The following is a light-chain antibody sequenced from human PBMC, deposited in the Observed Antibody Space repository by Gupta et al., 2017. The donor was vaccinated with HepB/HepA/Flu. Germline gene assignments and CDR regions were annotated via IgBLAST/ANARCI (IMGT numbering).Light chain of an antibody. J-gene: IGKJ1*01. CDR2: LGS. CDR3: MQALQTPPT. CDR1: QSLLHSNGYNY. V-gene: IGKV2-28*01. Sequence: DRVMTQSPLSLPVTPGEPASISCRSSQSLLHSNGYNYLDWYLQKPGQSPQLLIYLGSNRASGVPDRFSGSGSGTDFTLKISRVEAEDVGVYYCMQALQTPPTFGQGTKVEIK.